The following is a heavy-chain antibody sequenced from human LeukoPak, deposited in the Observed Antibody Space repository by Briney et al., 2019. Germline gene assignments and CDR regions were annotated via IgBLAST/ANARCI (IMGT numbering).Heavy chain of an antibody. V-gene: IGHV4-39*01. D-gene: IGHD3-22*01. CDR3: ARLFSGYRFDY. J-gene: IGHJ4*02. Sequence: SETLSLTCTVSGGSISSSSYSWGWIRQPPGKGLEWIGSIYYSGSTYYNPSLKSRVTISVDTSKNQFSLKLSSVTAADTAVYYCARLFSGYRFDYWGQGTLVTVSS. CDR2: IYYSGST. CDR1: GGSISSSSYS.